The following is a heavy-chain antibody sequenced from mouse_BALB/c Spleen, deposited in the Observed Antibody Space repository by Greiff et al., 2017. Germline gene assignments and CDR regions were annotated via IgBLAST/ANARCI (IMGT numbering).Heavy chain of an antibody. D-gene: IGHD2-12*01. CDR3: ARASLLTTKDYFDY. CDR1: GFNIKDTY. CDR2: IDPANGNT. J-gene: IGHJ2*01. V-gene: IGHV14-3*02. Sequence: VQLQQSGAELVKPGASVKLSCTASGFNIKDTYMHWVKQRPEQGLEWIGRIDPANGNTKYDPKFQGKATITADTSSNTAYLQLSSLTSEDTAVYYCARASLLTTKDYFDYWGQGTTLTVSS.